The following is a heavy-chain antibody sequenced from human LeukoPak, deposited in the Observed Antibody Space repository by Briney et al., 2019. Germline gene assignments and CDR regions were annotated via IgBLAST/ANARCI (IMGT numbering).Heavy chain of an antibody. D-gene: IGHD6-13*01. J-gene: IGHJ6*03. Sequence: KPSETLSLTCAVYSGSFSGYYWSWIRQPAGKGLEWIGRIYTSGSTNYNPSLKSRVTMSVDTSKNQFSLKLSSVTAADTAVYYCARSYSRFFYYYMDVWGKGTTVTISS. V-gene: IGHV4-59*10. CDR2: IYTSGST. CDR1: SGSFSGYY. CDR3: ARSYSRFFYYYMDV.